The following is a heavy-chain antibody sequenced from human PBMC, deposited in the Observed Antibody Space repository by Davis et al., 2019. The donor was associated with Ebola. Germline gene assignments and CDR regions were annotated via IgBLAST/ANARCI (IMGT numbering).Heavy chain of an antibody. D-gene: IGHD3-22*01. J-gene: IGHJ4*02. V-gene: IGHV3-15*01. CDR1: GFTFSGSA. Sequence: GESLKISCAASGFTFSGSAMHWVRQASGKGLEWVGRIKSKTDGGTTDYAAPVKGRFTISRDDSKNTLYLQMNSLKTEDTAVYYCTTGSYYYDSSGYYYFDYWGQGTLVTVSS. CDR2: IKSKTDGGTT. CDR3: TTGSYYYDSSGYYYFDY.